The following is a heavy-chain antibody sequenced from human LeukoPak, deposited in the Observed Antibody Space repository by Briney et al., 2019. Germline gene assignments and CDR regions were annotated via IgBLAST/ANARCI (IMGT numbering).Heavy chain of an antibody. CDR1: GGSISTTGYY. D-gene: IGHD6-13*01. V-gene: IGHV4-39*02. J-gene: IGHJ4*02. CDR3: ASDKGYSNNYFDY. Sequence: SQTLSLTCTVSGGSISTTGYYWAWIRQPPGKGLQWIASIYYSGSTYYNSSLKSRVTISVDTSKNQFSLKLSSMTAADTAVYYCASDKGYSNNYFDYWGQGTLVTVSS. CDR2: IYYSGST.